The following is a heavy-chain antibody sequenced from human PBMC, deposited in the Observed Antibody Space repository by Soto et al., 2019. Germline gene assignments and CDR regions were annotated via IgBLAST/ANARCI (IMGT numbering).Heavy chain of an antibody. CDR2: INHSGST. Sequence: SETLSLTCAVYGGSFSGYYWSWIRQPPGKGLEWIGEINHSGSTNYNPSLKSRVTISVDTSKNQFSLKLNSVTAADTAVYYCASYSYDILTSYFGYYYMDVWGKGTTVTVSS. CDR1: GGSFSGYY. V-gene: IGHV4-34*01. J-gene: IGHJ6*03. CDR3: ASYSYDILTSYFGYYYMDV. D-gene: IGHD3-9*01.